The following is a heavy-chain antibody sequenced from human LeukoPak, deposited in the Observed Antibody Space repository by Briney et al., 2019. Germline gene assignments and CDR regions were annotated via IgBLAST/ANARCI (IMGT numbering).Heavy chain of an antibody. D-gene: IGHD2-2*01. CDR1: GFTFSSYA. Sequence: GGSLRLSCAASGFTFSSYAMSWVRQAPGKGLEWVSAISGGGGSTYYADSVKGRFTISRDNSKNTLYLQMNSLRAEDTAVYYCAPRDIVVVPAARYGMDVWAKGTTVPVSS. CDR2: ISGGGGST. CDR3: APRDIVVVPAARYGMDV. V-gene: IGHV3-23*01. J-gene: IGHJ6*04.